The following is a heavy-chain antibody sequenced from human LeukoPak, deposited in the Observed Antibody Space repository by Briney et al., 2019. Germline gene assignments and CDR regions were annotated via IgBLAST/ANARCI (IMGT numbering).Heavy chain of an antibody. CDR1: VYTFTNYD. Sequence: ASVNLSCNASVYTFTNYDINWVRHATGQGLEWMGYMNPNSGNTEYAQKFPGRVTITENTSINTAYMELGSLTSEDTAVYSGVGEGLDYWGQGTLVTVSS. J-gene: IGHJ4*02. CDR3: VGEGLDY. V-gene: IGHV1-8*03. CDR2: MNPNSGNT.